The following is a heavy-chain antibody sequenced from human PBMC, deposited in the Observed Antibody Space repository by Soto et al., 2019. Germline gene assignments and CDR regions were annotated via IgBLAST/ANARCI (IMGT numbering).Heavy chain of an antibody. V-gene: IGHV4-39*02. CDR3: ARDYYDSSGYYYGMDV. J-gene: IGHJ6*02. CDR1: GGSISDTSYY. D-gene: IGHD3-22*01. Sequence: ETLSLTCTVSGGSISDTSYYWGWIRQPPGKGLQWIGSIYYSGSTYYNPSLKSRVTMSVDTSKNQFSLKLSSVTAADTAVYYCARDYYDSSGYYYGMDVWGQGTTVTVSS. CDR2: IYYSGST.